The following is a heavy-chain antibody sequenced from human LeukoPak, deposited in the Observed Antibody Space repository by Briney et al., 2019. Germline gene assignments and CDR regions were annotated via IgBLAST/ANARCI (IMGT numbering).Heavy chain of an antibody. CDR1: GFTFSSYA. D-gene: IGHD3-16*01. CDR2: ISGSGSNT. V-gene: IGHV3-23*01. J-gene: IGHJ4*02. CDR3: AKERGISYTYEFDY. Sequence: GSLRLSCAASGFTFSSYAMSWVRQAPGKGLDWVSLISGSGSNTYYTDSVQGRFTISRDNSRNTLYLQMSSLRAEDTAIYYSAKERGISYTYEFDYWGQGALVTVSS.